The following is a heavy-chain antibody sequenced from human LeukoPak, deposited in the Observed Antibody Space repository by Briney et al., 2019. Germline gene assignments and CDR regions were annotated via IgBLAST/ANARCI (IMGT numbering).Heavy chain of an antibody. V-gene: IGHV1-46*01. CDR3: ARDPEGSGCYFDY. CDR1: GYTFTSYF. J-gene: IGHJ4*02. Sequence: SVKVSFKASGYTFTSYFMHWVRQAPGQGLDGMGIINPSGCSTSYAQKFQGRVTMTRDTSTSMVYMELPSLRSEDTAVYYCARDPEGSGCYFDYWGQGTLVTVSS. CDR2: INPSGCST. D-gene: IGHD6-19*01.